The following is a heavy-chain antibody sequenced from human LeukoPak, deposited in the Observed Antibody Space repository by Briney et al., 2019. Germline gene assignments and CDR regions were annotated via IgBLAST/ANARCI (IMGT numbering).Heavy chain of an antibody. CDR2: IYPSGI. Sequence: SETLSLTCTVSGDSIGNNYWSWIRQPAGKGLEWIGRIYPSGINYNPSLKSRVTISVDKSKNQFSLKLISVTAADTAVYYCARSSGSYRPWGQGTLVTDSS. J-gene: IGHJ5*02. CDR3: ARSSGSYRP. CDR1: GDSIGNNY. D-gene: IGHD1-26*01. V-gene: IGHV4-4*07.